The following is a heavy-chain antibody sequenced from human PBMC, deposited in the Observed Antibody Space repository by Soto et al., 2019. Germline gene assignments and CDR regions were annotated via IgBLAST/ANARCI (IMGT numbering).Heavy chain of an antibody. V-gene: IGHV6-1*01. CDR1: GDTVSSNSVA. J-gene: IGHJ6*02. CDR3: ARSEEDSDYYYYGMDV. Sequence: SQTLSLTCVGSGDTVSSNSVAWNWVRQSPSRGLEWLGRTYYRSRWYSDYAVSVRSRIDINADTSKNQVSLQLNSVTPEDTAVYYCARSEEDSDYYYYGMDVWGQGTSVTVSS. CDR2: TYYRSRWYS. D-gene: IGHD2-15*01.